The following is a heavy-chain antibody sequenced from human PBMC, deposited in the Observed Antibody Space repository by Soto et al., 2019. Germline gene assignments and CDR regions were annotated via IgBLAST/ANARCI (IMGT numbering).Heavy chain of an antibody. CDR1: EGTFNSYA. CDR3: ASGASRWYPYFFDS. V-gene: IGHV1-69*01. CDR2: IIPYYNTL. J-gene: IGHJ4*02. Sequence: QAQVVQSGAEVRKPGSSVKLSCKASEGTFNSYAIAWVRQAPGQGLEWMGGIIPYYNTLNYAQKFQDRVTITADDSTNTVYMALSSLRSDDTAVYFCASGASRWYPYFFDSWAQGTRVTVSS. D-gene: IGHD6-13*01.